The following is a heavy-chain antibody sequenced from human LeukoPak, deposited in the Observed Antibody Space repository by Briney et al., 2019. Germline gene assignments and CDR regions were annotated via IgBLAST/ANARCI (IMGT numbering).Heavy chain of an antibody. Sequence: GSLRLSFAASGFTFSSYGMHWVRQAPGKGLEWVAVISYDGSNKYYADSVKGRFTISRDNAKNSLYLQMNSLRAEDTAVYYCARTPGYYGSGSYYRWGQGTLVTVSS. CDR1: GFTFSSYG. V-gene: IGHV3-30*03. CDR3: ARTPGYYGSGSYYR. D-gene: IGHD3-10*01. CDR2: ISYDGSNK. J-gene: IGHJ4*02.